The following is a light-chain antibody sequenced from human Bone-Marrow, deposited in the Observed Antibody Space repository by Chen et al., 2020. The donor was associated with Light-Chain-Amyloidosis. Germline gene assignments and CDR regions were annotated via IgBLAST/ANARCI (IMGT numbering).Light chain of an antibody. V-gene: IGLV2-8*01. CDR1: SSDVGSYNY. Sequence: QSALTQPPSASGSPGQSVTISCTGTSSDVGSYNYVSWYQQHPGKAPKLMIYEVSKRPSGVPDSFAGSKFGTTASLTIAGLQDEHEDGYICSADAGSNANVAFGGGNKLTGL. J-gene: IGLJ2*01. CDR3: SADAGSNANVA. CDR2: EVS.